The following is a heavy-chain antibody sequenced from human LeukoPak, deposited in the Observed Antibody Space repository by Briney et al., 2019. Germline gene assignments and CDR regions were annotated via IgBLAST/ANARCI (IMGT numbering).Heavy chain of an antibody. CDR3: ASSEGYCSGGSCYGANWFDP. Sequence: SETLSLTCTVSGGSISSYYWSWIRQPPGKGLEWIGYIYYSGSTNYNPSLKSRVTISVGTSKNQFSLKLSSVTAADTAVYYCASSEGYCSGGSCYGANWFDPWGQGTLVTVSS. D-gene: IGHD2-15*01. V-gene: IGHV4-59*01. J-gene: IGHJ5*02. CDR1: GGSISSYY. CDR2: IYYSGST.